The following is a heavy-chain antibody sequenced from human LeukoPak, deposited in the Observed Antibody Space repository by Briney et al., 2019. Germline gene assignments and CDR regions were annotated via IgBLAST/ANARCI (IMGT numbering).Heavy chain of an antibody. CDR2: INHSGST. Sequence: PSETLSLTCAVYGGSFSGYYWSWIRQPPGKGLEWIGEINHSGSTNYNPSLKSRVTISVDTSKNQFSLKLSSVTAADTAVYYCASQLIAAAGTMGFDPWGQGTLVTVSS. CDR1: GGSFSGYY. CDR3: ASQLIAAAGTMGFDP. J-gene: IGHJ5*02. D-gene: IGHD6-13*01. V-gene: IGHV4-34*01.